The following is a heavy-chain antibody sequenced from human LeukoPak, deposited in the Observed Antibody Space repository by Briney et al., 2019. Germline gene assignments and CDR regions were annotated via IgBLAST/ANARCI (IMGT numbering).Heavy chain of an antibody. D-gene: IGHD2-2*01. V-gene: IGHV4-39*01. Sequence: SETLSLTCTVSGGSISSSSYYWGWIRQPPGKGLEWIGSIYYSGSTNYNPSLKSRVTISVDTSENQFSLKLSSVTAADTAVYYCARPLDLGYCSSTSCYAFDIWGQGTMVTVSS. CDR3: ARPLDLGYCSSTSCYAFDI. J-gene: IGHJ3*02. CDR1: GGSISSSSYY. CDR2: IYYSGST.